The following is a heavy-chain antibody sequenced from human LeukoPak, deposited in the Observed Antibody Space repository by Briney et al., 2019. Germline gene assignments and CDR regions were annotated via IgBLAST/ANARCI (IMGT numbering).Heavy chain of an antibody. Sequence: GKSLRLSCAASRFTFSNYAMHWDRQAPGKGLEWVAVISNDGSNNYYADSVKGRFTISRDNSKNTLYLQMGSLRAEDMAVYYCARDGRYYGSGIEYTFDYWGQGTLVTVSS. J-gene: IGHJ4*02. CDR3: ARDGRYYGSGIEYTFDY. V-gene: IGHV3-30*14. D-gene: IGHD3-10*01. CDR1: RFTFSNYA. CDR2: ISNDGSNN.